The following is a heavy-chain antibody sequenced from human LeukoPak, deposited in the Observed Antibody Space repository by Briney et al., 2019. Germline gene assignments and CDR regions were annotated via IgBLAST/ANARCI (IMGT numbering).Heavy chain of an antibody. CDR2: IYYSGST. V-gene: IGHV4-31*03. CDR3: GRAQQGAAGGGYYYQGGDV. J-gene: IGHJ6*02. D-gene: IGHD6-13*01. CDR1: GGSISSAGYY. Sequence: PSETLSLTCTVSGGSISSAGYYWSWIRQHPGKGLEWIGYIYYSGSTYYNPSLKSRVIISVDTSKNQFSLKLSSVTAADTAVYYWGRAQQGAAGGGYYYQGGDVWGQGTRVTVSS.